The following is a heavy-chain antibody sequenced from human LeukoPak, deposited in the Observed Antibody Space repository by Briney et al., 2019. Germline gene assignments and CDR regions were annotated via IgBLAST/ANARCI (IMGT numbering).Heavy chain of an antibody. J-gene: IGHJ3*02. D-gene: IGHD3-22*01. CDR2: IQSDGSTT. CDR1: GFTFNSYA. Sequence: GGSLRLSCAASGFTFNSYAMNWVRQAPGKGLVWVSRIQSDGSTTSYADSVKGRFTISRDNAKSTLYLQMNSLRAEDTAVYYCARDGYYYNNSGYYAFDIWGQGTMVTVSS. CDR3: ARDGYYYNNSGYYAFDI. V-gene: IGHV3-74*01.